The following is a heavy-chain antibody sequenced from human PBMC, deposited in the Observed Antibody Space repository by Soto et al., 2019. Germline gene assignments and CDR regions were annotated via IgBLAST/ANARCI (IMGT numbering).Heavy chain of an antibody. CDR1: GFTLKNYS. CDR3: ARARSTTWSGTTRGWFDP. V-gene: IGHV3-21*06. J-gene: IGHJ5*02. Sequence: DVQLVESGGGLVKPGGSLRLSCAASGFTLKNYSMTWVRQAPGKGLEWVSSISSNSNYKYYADSLKVRFTISRDNAKNALYLQMSSLRAEDTAVYYCARARSTTWSGTTRGWFDPWRRGTLVTVAS. D-gene: IGHD2-2*01. CDR2: ISSNSNYK.